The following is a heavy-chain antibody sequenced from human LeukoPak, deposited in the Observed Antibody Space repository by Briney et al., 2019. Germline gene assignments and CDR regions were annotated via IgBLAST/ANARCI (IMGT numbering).Heavy chain of an antibody. Sequence: TGGSLRLSCAAWGFTFDEYGMSWVRQAPGKGLEWVSGINWNGGSTGYADSVKGRFTISRDSATSTLYLQMNSLRAEDTAVYYCARDSYDLDVWGKGTTVTVSS. CDR2: INWNGGST. CDR3: ARDSYDLDV. CDR1: GFTFDEYG. J-gene: IGHJ6*04. V-gene: IGHV3-20*04.